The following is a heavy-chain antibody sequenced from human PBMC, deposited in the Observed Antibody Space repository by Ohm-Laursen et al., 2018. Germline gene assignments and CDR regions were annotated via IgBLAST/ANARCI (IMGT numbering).Heavy chain of an antibody. CDR2: IHFSGST. CDR3: ARGDFGDYNWFDP. D-gene: IGHD4-17*01. CDR1: GASINNYC. V-gene: IGHV4-4*07. J-gene: IGHJ5*02. Sequence: TLSLTCPVSGASINNYCWNWIRQPAGKGLEWIGRIHFSGSTRYNPSLQGRVTISLDTSNQQFSLKLTSVTAADTAVYYCARGDFGDYNWFDPWGQGTRITVSS.